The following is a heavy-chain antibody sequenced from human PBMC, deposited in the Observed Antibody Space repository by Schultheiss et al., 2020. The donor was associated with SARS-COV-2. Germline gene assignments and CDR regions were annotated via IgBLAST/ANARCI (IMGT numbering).Heavy chain of an antibody. CDR1: GFTFSSYA. CDR2: ISGSGGST. J-gene: IGHJ2*01. V-gene: IGHV3-23*01. Sequence: GGSLRLSCAASGFTFSSYAMSWVRQAPGKGLEWVSGISGSGGSTHYADSVKGRFTIARDNSKNTLYLQMNSLRAEDTAVYYCAREKGGDWYFDLWGRGTLVTVSS. CDR3: AREKGGDWYFDL. D-gene: IGHD3-16*01.